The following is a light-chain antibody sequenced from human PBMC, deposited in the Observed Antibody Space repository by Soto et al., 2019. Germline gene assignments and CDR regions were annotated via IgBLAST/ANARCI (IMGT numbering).Light chain of an antibody. V-gene: IGKV3-20*01. Sequence: EIVLTQSPGTLSLSPGERATISCRDSHSVSSSYLAWYQQKPGQAPRLLIYGASSRATGIPDRFSGSGSGTDFTLTISRLEPEDFAVYYCQQYGSSPFTFGGGTKVDIK. CDR3: QQYGSSPFT. CDR2: GAS. CDR1: HSVSSSY. J-gene: IGKJ4*01.